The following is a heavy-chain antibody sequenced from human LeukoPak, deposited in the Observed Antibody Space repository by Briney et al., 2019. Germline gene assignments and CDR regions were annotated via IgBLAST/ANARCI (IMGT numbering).Heavy chain of an antibody. D-gene: IGHD2-2*01. CDR2: INHSGST. Sequence: SETLSLTCAVYGGSFGGYYWSWIRQPPGKGLEWIGEINHSGSTNYNPSLKSRVTISVDPSKNQFSLKLSSVTAADTAVYYCASVNRYCSSTSCLYRGKYYYYYMDVWGKGTTVTVSS. J-gene: IGHJ6*03. CDR1: GGSFGGYY. V-gene: IGHV4-34*01. CDR3: ASVNRYCSSTSCLYRGKYYYYYMDV.